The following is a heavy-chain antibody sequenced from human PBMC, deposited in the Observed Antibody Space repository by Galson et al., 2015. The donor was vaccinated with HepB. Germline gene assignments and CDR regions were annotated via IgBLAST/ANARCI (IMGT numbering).Heavy chain of an antibody. CDR2: ISYDGSNK. Sequence: SLRLSCAASGFTFSSYAMHWVRQAPGKGLEWVAVISYDGSNKYYADSVKGRFTISRDNSKNTLYLQMNSLRAEDAAVYYCARERDFWSGYYKGGFDYWGQGTLVTVSS. J-gene: IGHJ4*02. V-gene: IGHV3-30*04. CDR1: GFTFSSYA. D-gene: IGHD3-3*01. CDR3: ARERDFWSGYYKGGFDY.